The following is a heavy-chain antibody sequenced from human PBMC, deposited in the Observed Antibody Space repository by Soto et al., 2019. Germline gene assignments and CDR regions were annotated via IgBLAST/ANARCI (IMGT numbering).Heavy chain of an antibody. V-gene: IGHV4-59*01. CDR3: ARAFLLKFDP. CDR1: GGSISSYY. D-gene: IGHD2-21*01. CDR2: IYYSGST. J-gene: IGHJ5*02. Sequence: PSETLSLTCTVSGGSISSYYWIWIRQPPGKGLEWIGYIYYSGSTNYNPSLKSRVTISVDTSKNQFSLKLSSVTAADTAVYYCARAFLLKFDPWGQGTLVTVSS.